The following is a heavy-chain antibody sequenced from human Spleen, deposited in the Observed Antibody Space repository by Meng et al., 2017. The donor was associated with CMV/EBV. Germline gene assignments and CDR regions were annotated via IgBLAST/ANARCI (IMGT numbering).Heavy chain of an antibody. CDR1: GFTFITYS. V-gene: IGHV3-21*04. CDR3: AKGRIVSFGEFDY. CDR2: ISGYGTYI. J-gene: IGHJ4*02. Sequence: GESLKISCGASGFTFITYSMNWVRQAPGKGLEWVSSISGYGTYIYYADSVKGRFSISRDNSKTTMYLQMSSLRAEDTAVYYCAKGRIVSFGEFDYWGQGTLVTVSS. D-gene: IGHD3-10*01.